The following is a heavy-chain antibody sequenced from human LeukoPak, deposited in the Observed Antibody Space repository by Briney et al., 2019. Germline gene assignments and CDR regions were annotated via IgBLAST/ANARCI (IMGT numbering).Heavy chain of an antibody. CDR1: GYRFTSYW. CDR3: ARQDSSGYSDY. CDR2: IFPGDSDT. D-gene: IGHD3-22*01. J-gene: IGHJ4*02. V-gene: IGHV5-51*01. Sequence: GESLKISCKGSGYRFTSYWIGWVRQMPGKGLEYMGIIFPGDSDTRYSPSFQGQVTISADKSINTAYLQWSSLKASDTAMYYCARQDSSGYSDYWGQGTLVTVSS.